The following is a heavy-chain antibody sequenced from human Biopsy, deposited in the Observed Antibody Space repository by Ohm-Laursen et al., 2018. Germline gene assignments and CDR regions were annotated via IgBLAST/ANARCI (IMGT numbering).Heavy chain of an antibody. V-gene: IGHV4-59*11. D-gene: IGHD4-23*01. CDR2: ISYTGYT. CDR1: GGSFTGHY. Sequence: GTLSLTCTVSGGSFTGHYWSWIRQPPGKGLEWIGHISYTGYTSYKSSLKSRVTISLDTSRKHFSLRLTSLAAADTAVYYCARGSNEYGGLYFPHWGQGTLVTVTS. J-gene: IGHJ1*01. CDR3: ARGSNEYGGLYFPH.